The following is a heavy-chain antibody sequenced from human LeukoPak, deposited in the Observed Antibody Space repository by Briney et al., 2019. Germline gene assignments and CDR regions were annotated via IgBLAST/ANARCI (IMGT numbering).Heavy chain of an antibody. CDR1: GFTFSNFD. CDR3: RGGGHYDTGAYFEYYFDS. V-gene: IGHV3-30*02. Sequence: PGGSLRLSCAASGFTFSNFDMHWVRQAPGKGLEWVAFIRYDGSNEYYADSMKGRFTISRDNSKNTLYLQINSLRADETAYYYGRGGGHYDTGAYFEYYFDSWGQGTMVTVSS. J-gene: IGHJ4*02. CDR2: IRYDGSNE. D-gene: IGHD3-22*01.